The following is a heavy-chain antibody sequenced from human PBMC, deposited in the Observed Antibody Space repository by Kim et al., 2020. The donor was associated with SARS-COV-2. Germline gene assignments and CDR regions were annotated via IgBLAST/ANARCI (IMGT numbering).Heavy chain of an antibody. CDR1: GYTFFNYY. D-gene: IGHD3-22*01. Sequence: ASVKVSCKASGYTFFNYYIHWVRQAPGQGPEWMGIINPNGGSTTYAQRFQDRVTMTSDTSTNTVYMELGGLRSEDTAVYFCARTAYYYESGGYYFDYWGQGNLVTVSS. V-gene: IGHV1-46*01. CDR2: INPNGGST. CDR3: ARTAYYYESGGYYFDY. J-gene: IGHJ4*02.